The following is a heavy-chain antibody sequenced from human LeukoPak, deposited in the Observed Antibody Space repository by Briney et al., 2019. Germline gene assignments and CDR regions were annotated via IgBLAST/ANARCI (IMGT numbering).Heavy chain of an antibody. V-gene: IGHV3-74*01. CDR3: ARGLAVAGNCMDV. CDR2: INSDGTMT. Sequence: GGSLRLSCGASGFTLRNYWMHWVRQAPGKGLVWFSRINSDGTMTNYADSVKGRFTISRDNAKNTLHLQMNSLRAEDTAVYYCARGLAVAGNCMDVWGQGTTVTVSS. D-gene: IGHD6-19*01. J-gene: IGHJ6*02. CDR1: GFTLRNYW.